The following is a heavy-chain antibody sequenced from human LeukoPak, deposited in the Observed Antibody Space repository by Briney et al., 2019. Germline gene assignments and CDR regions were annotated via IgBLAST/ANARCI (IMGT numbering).Heavy chain of an antibody. J-gene: IGHJ4*02. D-gene: IGHD3-22*01. Sequence: GGSLRLSCAASGFTVSTTYMNWVRQAPGKGLEWVAVIWYDGSKEYYIDSVKGRFTISRDNSKNTLYLQMNSLRAEDTAVYYCARGSGYYPLFDYWGQGTLVTVSS. CDR2: IWYDGSKE. V-gene: IGHV3-33*08. CDR1: GFTVSTTY. CDR3: ARGSGYYPLFDY.